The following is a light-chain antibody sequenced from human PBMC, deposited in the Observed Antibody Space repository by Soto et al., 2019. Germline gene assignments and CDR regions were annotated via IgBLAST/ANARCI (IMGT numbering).Light chain of an antibody. CDR1: SSDVGGYNY. CDR3: SSYTSSSTPYI. V-gene: IGLV2-14*01. J-gene: IGLJ1*01. Sequence: QSVLTQPASVSGSPGQSITISCTGTSSDVGGYNYVSWYQQHPGKAPKLMIYDVSNRPSGVSNRFSGSKSGNTASLTISGLFVEDEAEYYCSSYTSSSTPYIFGTATKVTVL. CDR2: DVS.